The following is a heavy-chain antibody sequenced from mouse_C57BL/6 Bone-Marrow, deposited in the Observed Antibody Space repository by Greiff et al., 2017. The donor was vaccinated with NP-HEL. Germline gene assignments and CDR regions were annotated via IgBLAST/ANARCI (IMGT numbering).Heavy chain of an antibody. CDR3: TRRAFHYYGSSFFAY. D-gene: IGHD1-1*01. Sequence: VQLQQSGAELVRPGASVTLSCKASGYTFTDYEMHWVKQTPVHGLEWIGAIDPETGGTAYNQKFKGKAILTADKSSSTAYMELRSLTSEDSAVYYCTRRAFHYYGSSFFAYSGQGTLVTVSA. CDR1: GYTFTDYE. CDR2: IDPETGGT. V-gene: IGHV1-15*01. J-gene: IGHJ3*01.